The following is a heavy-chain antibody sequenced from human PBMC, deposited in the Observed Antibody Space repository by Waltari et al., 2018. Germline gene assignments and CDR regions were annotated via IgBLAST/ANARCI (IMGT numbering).Heavy chain of an antibody. CDR3: AGGYSSYYGMDV. Sequence: EVQLVESGGGLVKPGGSLRLSCAASGFTFNTYTMNWVRQAPGNGLDWVSSNSSTSSDIYYADSVKGRFTISRDNAKSSLYLQLNSLRAEDTAVYYCAGGYSSYYGMDVWGQGTTVTVSS. CDR2: NSSTSSDI. D-gene: IGHD6-13*01. CDR1: GFTFNTYT. J-gene: IGHJ6*02. V-gene: IGHV3-21*02.